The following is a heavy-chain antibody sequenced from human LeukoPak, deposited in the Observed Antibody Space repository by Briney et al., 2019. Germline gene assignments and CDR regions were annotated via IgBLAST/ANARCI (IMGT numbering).Heavy chain of an antibody. CDR2: ISGSGGST. V-gene: IGHV3-23*01. CDR3: IRGGYPYAFDF. Sequence: GGSLRLSCAASGFTFSSYGMSWVRQAPGKGLEWVSAISGSGGSTYYADSVKGRFTISRDNAKNTLYLQVNSLRAEDTAVYYCIRGGYPYAFDFWGQGTMVTVSS. CDR1: GFTFSSYG. J-gene: IGHJ3*01. D-gene: IGHD1-26*01.